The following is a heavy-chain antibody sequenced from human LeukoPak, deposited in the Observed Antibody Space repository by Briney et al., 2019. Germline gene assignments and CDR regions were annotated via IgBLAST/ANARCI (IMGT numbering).Heavy chain of an antibody. D-gene: IGHD6-13*01. V-gene: IGHV3-66*01. CDR3: ARASGQQVTFDY. J-gene: IGHJ4*02. Sequence: GGSLRLSCAVSGDTVGSNFMSWVRQAPGKGLEWVSVIYSGGTTYYADSVKGRSTISRDNSQNTLSLQMNSLRAEDTAVYYCARASGQQVTFDYWGQGTLVTVS. CDR1: GDTVGSNF. CDR2: IYSGGTT.